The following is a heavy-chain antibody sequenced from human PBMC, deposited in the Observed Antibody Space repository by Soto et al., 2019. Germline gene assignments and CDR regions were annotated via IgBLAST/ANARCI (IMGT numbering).Heavy chain of an antibody. V-gene: IGHV1-69*06. CDR3: ATEGVTVTPLGWFDS. CDR2: IVPIFGTT. CDR1: GDTFNNNA. J-gene: IGHJ5*01. D-gene: IGHD2-21*02. Sequence: QVQLVQSGTEVKKPGSSVNVSCRASGDTFNNNAITWMRQTPGRGLEWLGEIVPIFGTTNYPQEFQGRVTITADTSTSTAYRELSRLISEDTSIYYCATEGVTVTPLGWFDSWGQGNMVTVSS.